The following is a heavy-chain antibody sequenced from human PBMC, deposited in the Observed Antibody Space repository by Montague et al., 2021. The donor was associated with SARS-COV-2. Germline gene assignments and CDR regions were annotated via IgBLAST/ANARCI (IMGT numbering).Heavy chain of an antibody. CDR3: ARRPAGVFSTGYLDY. V-gene: IGHV2-70*01. J-gene: IGHJ4*02. CDR1: GFSLSTRGMC. Sequence: PALVKPTQTLTLTCTFSGFSLSTRGMCVSWIRQPPGKALEWLALIDWDDDKYYSTSLKTRLTISKDTSKNQVVLTMTNMDPVDTATYYCARRPAGVFSTGYLDYWGQGTLVTVSS. CDR2: IDWDDDK. D-gene: IGHD2-8*02.